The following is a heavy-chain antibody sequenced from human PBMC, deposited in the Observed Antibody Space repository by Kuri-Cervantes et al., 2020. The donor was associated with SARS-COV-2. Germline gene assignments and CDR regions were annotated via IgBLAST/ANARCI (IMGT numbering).Heavy chain of an antibody. CDR1: GFTFSSYA. J-gene: IGHJ5*02. Sequence: LSLTCAASGFTFSSYAMHWVRQAPGKGLEWVAVISYDGSNKYYAASVKGRFTIPRDNSKNTLYLQMNSLRAEDTAVYYCARDGIGFDPWGQGTLVTVSS. CDR2: ISYDGSNK. CDR3: ARDGIGFDP. V-gene: IGHV3-30-3*01. D-gene: IGHD2-21*01.